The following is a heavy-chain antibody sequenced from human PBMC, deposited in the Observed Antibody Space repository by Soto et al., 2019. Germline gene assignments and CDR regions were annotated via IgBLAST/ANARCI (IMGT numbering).Heavy chain of an antibody. CDR1: GYTFTGYY. V-gene: IGHV1-2*02. CDR2: INPNSGGT. CDR3: ARDLMQIVVVINRYYYYGMDV. Sequence: GASVKVSCKASGYTFTGYYMHWVRQAPGQGLEWMGWINPNSGGTNYAQKFQGRVTMTRDTSISTAYMELSRLRSDDTAVYYCARDLMQIVVVINRYYYYGMDVWGQGTTVTSP. J-gene: IGHJ6*02. D-gene: IGHD3-22*01.